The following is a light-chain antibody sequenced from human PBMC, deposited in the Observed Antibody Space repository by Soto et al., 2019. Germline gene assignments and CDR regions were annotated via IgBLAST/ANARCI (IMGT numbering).Light chain of an antibody. CDR2: SYN. CDR3: AAWDDILNGVL. J-gene: IGLJ2*01. CDR1: SSNIGSNT. Sequence: QSVLTQPPSASGTPGQRVIISCSGSSSNIGSNTVNWYQQIPGTAPKLLIYSYNQLPSGVPDRFSGSKSDTSASLAISGLQSEDEAEYYCAAWDDILNGVLFGGGTKLTVL. V-gene: IGLV1-44*01.